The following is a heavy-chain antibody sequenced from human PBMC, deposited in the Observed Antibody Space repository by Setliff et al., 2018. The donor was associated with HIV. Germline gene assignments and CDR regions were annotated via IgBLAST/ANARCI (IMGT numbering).Heavy chain of an antibody. D-gene: IGHD2-15*01. CDR3: ARRMEMTPIGY. CDR2: INANTGNP. Sequence: GASVKVSCKASGYTFTSYAMNWVRQAPGQGLEWMGWINANTGNPTYVQGFTERFVFSLDTSVSTAYLQISSLKAEDSAVYYCARRMEMTPIGYWGQGTLVTVSS. J-gene: IGHJ4*02. CDR1: GYTFTSYA. V-gene: IGHV7-4-1*02.